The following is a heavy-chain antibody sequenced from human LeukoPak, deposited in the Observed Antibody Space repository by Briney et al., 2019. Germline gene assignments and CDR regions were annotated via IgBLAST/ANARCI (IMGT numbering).Heavy chain of an antibody. J-gene: IGHJ3*02. Sequence: GGSLRLSCAASGFTLSSYAMHWVRQAPGKGLEWVAVISYDGSNKYYADSVKGRFTISRDNSKNTLYLQMNSLRAEDTAVYYCARDGVAPPDAFDIWGQGTMVTVSS. CDR1: GFTLSSYA. D-gene: IGHD5-12*01. CDR2: ISYDGSNK. V-gene: IGHV3-30*04. CDR3: ARDGVAPPDAFDI.